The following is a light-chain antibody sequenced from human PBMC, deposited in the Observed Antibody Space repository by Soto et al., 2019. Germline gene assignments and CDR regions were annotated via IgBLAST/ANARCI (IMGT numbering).Light chain of an antibody. V-gene: IGKV1-39*01. Sequence: DIQMTQAPSSLSAAVGDRVTITCRASQSINSHLNWYQQKPGKPPKLLIHTTSSLQSGVPSRVSGSGAWTDVTLTIISLQPEDFATYYCQQCDSTPQTFGGGTPVEI. CDR2: TTS. CDR3: QQCDSTPQT. CDR1: QSINSH. J-gene: IGKJ4*01.